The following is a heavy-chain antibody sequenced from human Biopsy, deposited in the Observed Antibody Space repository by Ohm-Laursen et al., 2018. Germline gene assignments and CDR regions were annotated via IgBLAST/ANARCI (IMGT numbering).Heavy chain of an antibody. CDR3: ARGVPHYDGSGFPLAGYWYFDL. CDR2: TSYSGTT. CDR1: GGSIGGGEYY. D-gene: IGHD3-22*01. V-gene: IGHV4-31*01. Sequence: TLSLTCTVSGGSIGGGEYYWNWIRQHPGKGLEWIGLTSYSGTTFYNPSLESLLTISIDTSKNHFSLNLRSVTAADTAVYYCARGVPHYDGSGFPLAGYWYFDLWGRGTLVTVSS. J-gene: IGHJ2*01.